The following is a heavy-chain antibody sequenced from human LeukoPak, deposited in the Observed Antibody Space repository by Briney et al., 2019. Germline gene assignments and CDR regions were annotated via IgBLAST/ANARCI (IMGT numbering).Heavy chain of an antibody. CDR1: GFTFRSHG. Sequence: SGGSLGLSCAASGFTFRSHGMHWVRQAPGKGLEWVAGIWYDGSNEDYADSVKGRFTISRDNSKNTLYLQMNSLRVEDTAVYYCARDGQNGSPYATDVWGQGTTVTVSS. J-gene: IGHJ6*02. V-gene: IGHV3-33*01. CDR2: IWYDGSNE. CDR3: ARDGQNGSPYATDV. D-gene: IGHD3-10*01.